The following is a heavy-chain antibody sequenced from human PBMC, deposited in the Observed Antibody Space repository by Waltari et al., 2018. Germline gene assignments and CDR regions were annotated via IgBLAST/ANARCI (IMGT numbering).Heavy chain of an antibody. CDR2: ISSSSSTI. V-gene: IGHV3-48*04. Sequence: EVQLVESGGGLVQPGGSLRLSCAASGFTFSSYSLTWVRQAPGKGLEWVSYISSSSSTIYYADSVKGRFTISRDNAKNSLYLQMNSLRAEDTAVYYCARTRGYSYGHWLDWFDPWGQGTLVTVSS. CDR1: GFTFSSYS. D-gene: IGHD5-18*01. J-gene: IGHJ5*02. CDR3: ARTRGYSYGHWLDWFDP.